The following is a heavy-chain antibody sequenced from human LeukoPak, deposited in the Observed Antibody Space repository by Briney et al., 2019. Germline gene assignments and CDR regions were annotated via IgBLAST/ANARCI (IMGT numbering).Heavy chain of an antibody. Sequence: SETLSLTCAVLRGSISSYEWSWIGQPPGRGLEWIGYIYYSGSTNYNPSLKSRVTISLDTSKNQFSLKLSSVTAADTAVYYCARLYSSSFPLFWGQGTLVTVSS. J-gene: IGHJ4*02. D-gene: IGHD6-6*01. CDR3: ARLYSSSFPLF. CDR2: IYYSGST. V-gene: IGHV4-59*08. CDR1: RGSISSYE.